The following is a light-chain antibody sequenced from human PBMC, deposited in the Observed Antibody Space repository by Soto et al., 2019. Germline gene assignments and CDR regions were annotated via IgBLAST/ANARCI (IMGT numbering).Light chain of an antibody. J-gene: IGKJ4*01. V-gene: IGKV1-39*01. CDR2: SAS. CDR1: ETISDY. CDR3: QQTFSNLLS. Sequence: IQMTQSPTSLSACVGDRVTITCRSSETISDYLNWYQHKPGEAPKVLISSASTLRGGVPSRFSGSGSGTDFTLTITSLHPEDVATDYCQQTFSNLLSFGGGTKVEI.